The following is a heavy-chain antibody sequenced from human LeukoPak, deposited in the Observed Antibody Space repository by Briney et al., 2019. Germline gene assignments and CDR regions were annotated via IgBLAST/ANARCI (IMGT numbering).Heavy chain of an antibody. D-gene: IGHD4/OR15-4a*01. CDR3: VADLPGTNSPYFDY. V-gene: IGHV3-15*01. J-gene: IGHJ4*02. CDR1: GFTFSAAW. CDR2: IKSKSTGGTT. Sequence: KTRGSLRLSCAASGFTFSAAWMNWVRQAPGKGLEWVGRIKSKSTGGTTDIAAPVRDRFTISRDDSKNTLNLQMDSLRTEDTAVYYCVADLPGTNSPYFDYWGQGTLVTVSS.